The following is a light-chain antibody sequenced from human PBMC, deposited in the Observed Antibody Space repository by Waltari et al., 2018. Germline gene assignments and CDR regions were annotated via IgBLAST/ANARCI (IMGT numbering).Light chain of an antibody. CDR2: YAN. CDR3: QQGNSNPYS. J-gene: IGKJ2*03. CDR1: QGISSY. V-gene: IGKV1-13*02. Sequence: IQMSQSPSSLSVSVGDRVTITCRASQGISSYLNWYQQKPGKAPKLLIYYANSLASGVPSRFSGSGSGTEFTLTISSLQPEDFATYYCQQGNSNPYSFGQGTKVEIK.